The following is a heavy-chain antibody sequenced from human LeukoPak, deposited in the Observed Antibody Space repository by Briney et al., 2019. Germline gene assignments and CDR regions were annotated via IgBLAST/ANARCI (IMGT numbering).Heavy chain of an antibody. V-gene: IGHV4-34*01. CDR2: INHSGST. CDR1: GGSFSDYY. J-gene: IGHJ6*03. D-gene: IGHD2-2*01. Sequence: PSETLSLTCAVYGGSFSDYYWSWIRQPPGKGLEWIGEINHSGSTNYNPSLKSRVTISVDTSKNQFSLKLSSVTAADTAVYYCARGRGALVVPAYYYYYYYMDVWGKGTTVTVSS. CDR3: ARGRGALVVPAYYYYYYYMDV.